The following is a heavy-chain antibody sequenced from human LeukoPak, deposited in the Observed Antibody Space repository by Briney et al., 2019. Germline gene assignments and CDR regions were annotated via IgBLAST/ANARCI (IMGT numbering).Heavy chain of an antibody. V-gene: IGHV3-23*01. CDR2: ISGSGGST. D-gene: IGHD2-8*01. CDR3: AKGIGRDIVLMGAFDI. Sequence: GGSLRLSCAASGFTVSSNYMSWVRQAPGKGLEWVSAISGSGGSTYYADSVKGRFTISRDNSKNTLYLQMNSLRAEDTAVYYCAKGIGRDIVLMGAFDIWGQGTMVTVSS. J-gene: IGHJ3*02. CDR1: GFTVSSNY.